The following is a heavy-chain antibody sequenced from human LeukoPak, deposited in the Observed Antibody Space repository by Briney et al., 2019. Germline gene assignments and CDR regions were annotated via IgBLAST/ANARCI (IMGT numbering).Heavy chain of an antibody. CDR3: ARVSSRFYYDSSGYYDY. CDR2: ISSSSSTI. J-gene: IGHJ4*02. Sequence: GGSLRLSCAASGFTFSSYSMNWVRQAPGKGLEWVSYISSSSSTIYYADSVKGRFTISRDNAKNSLYLQMNSLRAEDTAVYYCARVSSRFYYDSSGYYDYWGQGTLVTVSS. CDR1: GFTFSSYS. D-gene: IGHD3-22*01. V-gene: IGHV3-48*01.